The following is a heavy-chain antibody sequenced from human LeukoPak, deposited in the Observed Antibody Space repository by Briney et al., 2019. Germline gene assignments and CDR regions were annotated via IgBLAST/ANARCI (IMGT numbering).Heavy chain of an antibody. J-gene: IGHJ3*02. D-gene: IGHD2-2*01. Sequence: SETLSLTCTVSGGSINSSSYYWGWIRQPPGKGLEWIGYIYHSGSTYYNPSLKSRVTISVDRSKNQFSLKLSSVTAADTAVYYCARDQLLNAGDFDIWGQGTMVTVSS. CDR3: ARDQLLNAGDFDI. V-gene: IGHV4-39*07. CDR1: GGSINSSSYY. CDR2: IYHSGST.